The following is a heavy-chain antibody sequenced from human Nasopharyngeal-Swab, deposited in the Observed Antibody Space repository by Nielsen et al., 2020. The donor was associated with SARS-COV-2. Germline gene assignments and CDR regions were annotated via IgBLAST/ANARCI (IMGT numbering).Heavy chain of an antibody. V-gene: IGHV3-74*01. CDR1: GFSLSSYW. D-gene: IGHD2/OR15-2a*01. J-gene: IGHJ4*02. CDR2: INPDGNTI. Sequence: GALKISCAASGFSLSSYWMHWVRQAPGKGLSRVSRINPDGNTINYADSVKGRFTISRDTAKNTLYLQMSGLRVEDTAVYYCTRDTFGPTDSWGQGTLVTVSS. CDR3: TRDTFGPTDS.